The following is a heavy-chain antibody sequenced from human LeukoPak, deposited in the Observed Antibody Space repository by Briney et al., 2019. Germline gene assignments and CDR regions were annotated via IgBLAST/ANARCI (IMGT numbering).Heavy chain of an antibody. CDR3: ARDSADFWSGYYTGMDFDY. Sequence: SETLSLTCAVSGGSISSSNWWSWVRQPPGKGLEWIGSIYYSGSTYYNPSLKSRVTISVDTSKNQFSLKLSSVTAADTAVYYCARDSADFWSGYYTGMDFDYWGQGTLVTVSS. CDR2: IYYSGST. D-gene: IGHD3-3*01. CDR1: GGSISSSNW. V-gene: IGHV4-4*02. J-gene: IGHJ4*02.